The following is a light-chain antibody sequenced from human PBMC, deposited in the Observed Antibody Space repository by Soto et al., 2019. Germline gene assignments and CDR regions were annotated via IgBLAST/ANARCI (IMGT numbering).Light chain of an antibody. V-gene: IGKV3-11*01. CDR3: QKRINGPT. CDR1: QSVGSY. J-gene: IGKJ4*01. CDR2: DVS. Sequence: IVLTQSPGTLSLSPGERATLSCRASQSVGSYLGWYQQRPGQAPRLLIFDVSKRAPGIPARFSGRGSGTDFTLTISSLEPEDFAVYYCQKRINGPTFGGGTKVEIK.